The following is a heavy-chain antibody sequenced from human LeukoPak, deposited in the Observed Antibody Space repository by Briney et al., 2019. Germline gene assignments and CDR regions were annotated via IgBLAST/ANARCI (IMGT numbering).Heavy chain of an antibody. D-gene: IGHD4-17*01. V-gene: IGHV3-48*03. CDR3: VRGGYGDYGRGY. CDR2: IYSSGSTM. CDR1: GFTFRSYE. J-gene: IGHJ4*02. Sequence: GGYLRLSCAGSGFTFRSYEMDWVGKAQGKGLEWISYIYSSGSTMYYADSVQGRFTISRDNAKNSLYLQMNSLRVEDTAVYYCVRGGYGDYGRGYWGQGALVTVSS.